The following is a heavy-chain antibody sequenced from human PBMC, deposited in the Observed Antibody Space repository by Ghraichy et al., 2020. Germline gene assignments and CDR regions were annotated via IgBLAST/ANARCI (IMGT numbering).Heavy chain of an antibody. D-gene: IGHD3-16*01. CDR3: ARMGAYKAPFWY. CDR1: GTSIRSSF. Sequence: SETLSLTCTVSGTSIRSSFWSWIRQAPGKGLEWIGDILYSGGPTYNPSLKSRVTISTDASNNQFSLNLSSVTASDTAVYYGARMGAYKAPFWYWSQGTLVAVSS. V-gene: IGHV4-59*01. J-gene: IGHJ4*02. CDR2: ILYSGGP.